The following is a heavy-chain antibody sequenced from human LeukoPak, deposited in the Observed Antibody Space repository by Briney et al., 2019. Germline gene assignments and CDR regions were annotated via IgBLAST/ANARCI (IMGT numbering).Heavy chain of an antibody. D-gene: IGHD3-9*01. V-gene: IGHV1-2*02. CDR1: GYTFTGYY. Sequence: ASVKVSCKASGYTFTGYYMHWVRQAPGQGLEWMGWINPNSGGTNYAQKFQGRVTMTRDTSISTAYMELSRLRSDDTAVYYCARVPGGDILTGYAFDYWGQGTLVTVSS. CDR2: INPNSGGT. CDR3: ARVPGGDILTGYAFDY. J-gene: IGHJ4*02.